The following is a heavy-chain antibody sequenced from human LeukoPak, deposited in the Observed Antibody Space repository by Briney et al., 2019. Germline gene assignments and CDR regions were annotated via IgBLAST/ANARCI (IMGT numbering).Heavy chain of an antibody. CDR1: GFTVSSNY. D-gene: IGHD3-9*01. Sequence: PGGSLRLSCAASGFTVSSNYMSWVRQAPGKGLEWVSVMYSGGSTYYADSVRGRFTISRDSSKNTLYLKMNSLRAEDTAVYYCARGPYFPPGAFDIWGQGTMVTVSS. V-gene: IGHV3-53*01. CDR2: MYSGGST. CDR3: ARGPYFPPGAFDI. J-gene: IGHJ3*02.